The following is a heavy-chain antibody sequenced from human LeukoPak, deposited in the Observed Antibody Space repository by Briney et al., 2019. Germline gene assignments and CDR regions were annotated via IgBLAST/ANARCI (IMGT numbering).Heavy chain of an antibody. CDR1: GGSISSSSYY. V-gene: IGHV4-39*01. Sequence: SETLSLTCTVSGGSISSSSYYWGWIRQPPGKGLEWIGSIYYSGSTYYNPSLKSRVTISVDTSKNQFSLKLSSVTAADTAVYYCARTRRDFWSGYYSYYYYYMDVWGKGTTVTVSS. CDR2: IYYSGST. J-gene: IGHJ6*03. CDR3: ARTRRDFWSGYYSYYYYYMDV. D-gene: IGHD3-3*01.